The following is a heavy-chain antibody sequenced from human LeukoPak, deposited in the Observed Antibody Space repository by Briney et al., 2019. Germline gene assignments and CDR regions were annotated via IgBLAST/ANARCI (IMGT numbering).Heavy chain of an antibody. D-gene: IGHD6-13*01. J-gene: IGHJ4*02. V-gene: IGHV4-59*12. CDR1: GDSISSYY. CDR3: ARVGHIVAAGTYDY. Sequence: SETLSLTCTVSGDSISSYYWSWIRQPPGKGLEWIGNIFYSRSPNYNPSLKSRVTTSFDTSRNQFSLKLSFVTAADTAVYYCARVGHIVAAGTYDYWGQGTLVTVSS. CDR2: IFYSRSP.